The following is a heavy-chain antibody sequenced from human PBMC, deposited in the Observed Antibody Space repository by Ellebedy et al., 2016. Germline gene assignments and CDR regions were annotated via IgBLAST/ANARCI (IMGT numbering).Heavy chain of an antibody. V-gene: IGHV1-69*06. D-gene: IGHD3-22*01. CDR2: IIPAFGTA. Sequence: SVKVSXXAPGGISNTHGISWVRQAPGQGLEWMGGIIPAFGTANSAQRFQGRVTITADKSTSTVYMELSSLRSEDTAVYYCARRRIDRRSQAWFDPWGQGTLVTVSS. CDR1: GGISNTHG. CDR3: ARRRIDRRSQAWFDP. J-gene: IGHJ5*02.